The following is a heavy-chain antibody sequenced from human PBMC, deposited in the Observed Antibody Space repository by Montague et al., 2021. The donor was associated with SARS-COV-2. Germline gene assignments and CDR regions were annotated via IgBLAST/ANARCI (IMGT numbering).Heavy chain of an antibody. J-gene: IGHJ6*02. V-gene: IGHV4-38-2*02. CDR2: IFQSGTT. CDR3: AREHWENYYDFWSGTNLASDYPYYGMDV. D-gene: IGHD3-3*01. Sequence: SETLSLTCTVSGYSISDGYYWVWIRQPPGKGLEWIGNIFQSGTTYYNPSLERRSTMSVDTSKNQFSLKLSSMTAADTAVYYCAREHWENYYDFWSGTNLASDYPYYGMDVWGQGTTVTVSS. CDR1: GYSISDGYY.